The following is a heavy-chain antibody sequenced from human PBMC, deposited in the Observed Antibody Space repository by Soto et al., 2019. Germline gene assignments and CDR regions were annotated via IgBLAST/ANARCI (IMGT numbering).Heavy chain of an antibody. D-gene: IGHD3-22*01. Sequence: GGSLRLSCAVSGFTFSHYGMHWVRQAPGAGLQWVAVISYDGRDEHYIDSVKGRFIVSRDNSKNTVYLQMNSLRPEDTAVYYCVKQESDSYFEHWGHGTLVTVSS. J-gene: IGHJ4*01. V-gene: IGHV3-30*18. CDR2: ISYDGRDE. CDR1: GFTFSHYG. CDR3: VKQESDSYFEH.